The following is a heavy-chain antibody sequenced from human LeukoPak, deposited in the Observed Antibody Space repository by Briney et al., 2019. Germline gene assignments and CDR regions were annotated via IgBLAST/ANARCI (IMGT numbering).Heavy chain of an antibody. Sequence: ASVKVSCKASGFTFTGYYIHWVRQAPGQGLEWMGYINPHSGGTSTPQNFQGRVTMTTDTSISAAYMELSSLISDDTAIYYCVREGNELLSKNFNFWGQGTLVTVSS. D-gene: IGHD1-7*01. CDR2: INPHSGGT. CDR1: GFTFTGYY. CDR3: VREGNELLSKNFNF. V-gene: IGHV1-2*02. J-gene: IGHJ4*02.